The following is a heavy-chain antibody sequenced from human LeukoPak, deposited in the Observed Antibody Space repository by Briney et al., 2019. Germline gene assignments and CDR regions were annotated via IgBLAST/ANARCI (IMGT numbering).Heavy chain of an antibody. CDR1: GGSISSGDYY. D-gene: IGHD2-2*02. CDR3: ARIYCSSTSCYTPFDP. Sequence: SQTLSLTCTVSGGSISSGDYYWSWIRQPPGKGLEWIGYIYYSGSTYYNPSLKSRVTISVDTSKNQFSLKLSSVTAADTAVYYCARIYCSSTSCYTPFDPWGQGTLVTVSS. V-gene: IGHV4-30-4*08. J-gene: IGHJ5*02. CDR2: IYYSGST.